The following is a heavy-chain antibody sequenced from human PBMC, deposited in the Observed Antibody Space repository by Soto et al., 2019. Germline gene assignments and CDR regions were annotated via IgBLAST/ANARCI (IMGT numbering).Heavy chain of an antibody. CDR2: IYYSGST. V-gene: IGHV4-39*01. J-gene: IGHJ5*02. CDR3: ATVGRLRFLVWLEPAYNWFAP. D-gene: IGHD3-3*01. Sequence: QLQLQESGPGLVKPSETLSLTCTVSGGSISSSSYYWGWIRQPPGKGLEWIGRIYYSGSTYYNPSLKSRVTISVYTSKNRFPLKLSSVTAADTAVYYCATVGRLRFLVWLEPAYNWFAPWGQGTLVTVSS. CDR1: GGSISSSSYY.